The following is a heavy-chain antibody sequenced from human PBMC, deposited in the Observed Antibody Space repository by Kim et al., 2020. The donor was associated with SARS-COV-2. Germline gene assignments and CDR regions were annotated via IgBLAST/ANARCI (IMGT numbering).Heavy chain of an antibody. J-gene: IGHJ6*02. CDR1: GFTFDDYA. V-gene: IGHV3-43*02. CDR2: ISGDGGST. D-gene: IGHD3-10*01. CDR3: AKDMNGWFGELLPNYYYYGMEV. Sequence: GGSLRLSCAASGFTFDDYAMHWVRQAPGKGLEWVSLISGDGGSTYYADSVKGRFTISRHNSKNSLYLQMNSLRTEDTALYYCAKDMNGWFGELLPNYYYYGMEVWGQGTTVTVSS.